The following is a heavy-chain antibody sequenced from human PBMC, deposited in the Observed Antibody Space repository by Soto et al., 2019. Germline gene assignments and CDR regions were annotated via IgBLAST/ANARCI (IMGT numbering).Heavy chain of an antibody. CDR1: GGSFSSYA. CDR3: ARDSPGGGYYYGMDV. V-gene: IGHV1-69*01. CDR2: LVPVLGTS. J-gene: IGHJ6*02. D-gene: IGHD2-15*01. Sequence: QGQLEQSGAEVRKPGSSVKVSCKASGGSFSSYAISWVRQAPGQGLEWMGGLVPVLGTSNSAQKFQGRVAFSTDDSTATAYMEVSSLRSEETAVYYCARDSPGGGYYYGMDVWGQGTKVIVSS.